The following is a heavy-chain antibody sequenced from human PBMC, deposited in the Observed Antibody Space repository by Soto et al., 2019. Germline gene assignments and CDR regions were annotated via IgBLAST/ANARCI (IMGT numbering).Heavy chain of an antibody. CDR1: GFAFSGYA. Sequence: PGGSLRLSCAASGFAFSGYAMSWVRQAPGKGLEWVSAVDNRGDATYNADFAEGRFTISRDNTKNTVYLHIDSLRAVDTAVYYCVKDPLRNGLRGFDPWGQGTPVTVSS. D-gene: IGHD5-12*01. CDR2: VDNRGDAT. V-gene: IGHV3-23*01. CDR3: VKDPLRNGLRGFDP. J-gene: IGHJ5*02.